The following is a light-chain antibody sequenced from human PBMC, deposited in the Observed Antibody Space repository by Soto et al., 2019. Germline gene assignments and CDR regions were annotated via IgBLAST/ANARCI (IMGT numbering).Light chain of an antibody. Sequence: QSVLPQPASVYGSPGESITVSCTGTSSDVGGYNYVSWYQQHPGKAPRLMIYDVTNRPSGVSNRFSGSKSGNTASLTISGLQAEDEADYYCSSYRRGSTYVFGTGTKVTV. CDR2: DVT. CDR3: SSYRRGSTYV. CDR1: SSDVGGYNY. J-gene: IGLJ1*01. V-gene: IGLV2-14*01.